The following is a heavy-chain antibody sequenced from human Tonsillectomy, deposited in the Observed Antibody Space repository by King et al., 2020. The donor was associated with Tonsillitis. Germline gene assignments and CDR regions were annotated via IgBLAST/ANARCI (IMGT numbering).Heavy chain of an antibody. D-gene: IGHD2-8*01. Sequence: QLQESGPGLVKPSETLSLTCTVSGGSISSSNYYWGWIRQPPGKGLEWIGSLYYSGSTYYNPSLKSRVTISGDTSKNQFSLKLSYVTAADTAVYYCARHEKYCTNGVCYRRYYFDYWGQGTLVTVSS. CDR1: GGSISSSNYY. J-gene: IGHJ4*02. CDR2: LYYSGST. CDR3: ARHEKYCTNGVCYRRYYFDY. V-gene: IGHV4-39*01.